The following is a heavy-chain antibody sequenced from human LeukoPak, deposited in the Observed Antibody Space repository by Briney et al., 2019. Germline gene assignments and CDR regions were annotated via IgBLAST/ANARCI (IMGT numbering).Heavy chain of an antibody. CDR2: IYYSGST. J-gene: IGHJ6*03. Sequence: SETLSLTCTVSGGSISSSSYYWGWIRQPPGKGLEWIGSIYYSGSTYYNPSLKSRVTISVDTSKNQFSLKLSSVTAADTAVYYCAREGAGELFSYYYYMDVWGKGTTVTVSS. V-gene: IGHV4-39*07. D-gene: IGHD3-10*01. CDR1: GGSISSSSYY. CDR3: AREGAGELFSYYYYMDV.